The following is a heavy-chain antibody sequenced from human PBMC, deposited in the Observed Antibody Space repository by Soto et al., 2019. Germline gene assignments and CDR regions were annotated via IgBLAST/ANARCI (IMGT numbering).Heavy chain of an antibody. CDR3: AKDRLYSANWGAYDS. CDR2: ITGNGNI. CDR1: GFTFSAYA. Sequence: GGSLRLSCAASGFTFSAYAMSWVRQTPGKGLEWVSVITGNGNIYYADSVKGRFTISRDNSENTLSLQMNSLRVEDTALYYCAKDRLYSANWGAYDSWGLGTLVTVSS. J-gene: IGHJ4*02. D-gene: IGHD7-27*01. V-gene: IGHV3-23*01.